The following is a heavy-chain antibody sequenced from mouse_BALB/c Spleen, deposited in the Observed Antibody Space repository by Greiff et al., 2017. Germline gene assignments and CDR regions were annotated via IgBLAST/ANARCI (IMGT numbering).Heavy chain of an antibody. D-gene: IGHD1-1*01. J-gene: IGHJ1*01. CDR3: ARDRVGSYWYFDV. Sequence: VMLVESGPGLVAPSQSLSITCTVSGFSLTSYGVHWVRQPPGKGLEWLGVIWAGGSTNYNSALMSRLSISKDNSKSQVFLKMNSLQTDDTAMYYCARDRVGSYWYFDVWGAGTTVTVSS. CDR1: GFSLTSYG. CDR2: IWAGGST. V-gene: IGHV2-9*02.